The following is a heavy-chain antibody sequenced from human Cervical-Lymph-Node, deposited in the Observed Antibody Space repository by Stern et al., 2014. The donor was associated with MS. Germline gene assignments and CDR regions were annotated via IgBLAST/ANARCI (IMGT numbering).Heavy chain of an antibody. D-gene: IGHD2-15*01. V-gene: IGHV1-69*09. CDR2: SIPMIGLA. Sequence: QVQLVQSGAEVKKPGSSVNVSCKASGGTFSSSYAVSWVRQAPGQGLGWMGRSIPMIGLANYAQKFQTRFTITADKSSSTVYMKLSSLTSEDTALYYCARGIVTNRPAATLHNLFDPWGQGTLVTVSS. CDR1: GGTFSSSYA. CDR3: ARGIVTNRPAATLHNLFDP. J-gene: IGHJ5*02.